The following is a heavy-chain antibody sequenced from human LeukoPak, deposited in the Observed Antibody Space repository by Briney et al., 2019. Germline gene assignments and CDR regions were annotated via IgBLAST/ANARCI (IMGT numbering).Heavy chain of an antibody. Sequence: GGSLRLSCAASGFTFSSYGMHWVRQAPGKGLEWVAVIWYDGTHKYHADSVKGRLTISRDNSKNTVYLQMNSLRAEDTAVYYCVKDRGDGYRGFDYWGQGTLVTVSS. J-gene: IGHJ4*02. D-gene: IGHD5-24*01. CDR2: IWYDGTHK. V-gene: IGHV3-33*06. CDR3: VKDRGDGYRGFDY. CDR1: GFTFSSYG.